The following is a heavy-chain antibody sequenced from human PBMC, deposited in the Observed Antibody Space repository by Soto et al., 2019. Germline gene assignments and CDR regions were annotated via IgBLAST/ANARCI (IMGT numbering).Heavy chain of an antibody. J-gene: IGHJ4*02. CDR1: GFTFSDSY. D-gene: IGHD3-16*01. V-gene: IGHV3-11*01. CDR2: ISGSSITI. CDR3: ARFLGQRTSRDFQY. Sequence: QVQLVESGGGLVKPGGSVRLSCAASGFTFSDSYMSWVRQAPGKGLEWLSYISGSSITISHADSVKGRFTISRDNDKNTVYPKIVTLKTDDTTFYYSARFLGQRTSRDFQYWGQGT.